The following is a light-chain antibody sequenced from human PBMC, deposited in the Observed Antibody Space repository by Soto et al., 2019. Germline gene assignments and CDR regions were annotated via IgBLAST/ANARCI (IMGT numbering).Light chain of an antibody. Sequence: QSALTQPHSASGSPGQSVTISCTGTSSDVGGYNYVSWYQQHPGKAPKLMIYEVIKRPSGVPDRFSGSKSGNTASLTVSGLQAEDEADYYCISYAGSNNVVFGGGTKVTV. J-gene: IGLJ2*01. CDR3: ISYAGSNNVV. V-gene: IGLV2-8*01. CDR2: EVI. CDR1: SSDVGGYNY.